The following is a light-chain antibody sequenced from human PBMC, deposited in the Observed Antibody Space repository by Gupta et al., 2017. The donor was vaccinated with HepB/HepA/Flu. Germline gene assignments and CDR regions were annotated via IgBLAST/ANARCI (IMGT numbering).Light chain of an antibody. CDR1: SSDVGGYNY. Sequence: QSALTQPAPVSGSPVQSTTISCTGTSSDVGGYNYGSWYQQHPGKAPKLMIYDVSNRPSGVSNRFSGSKSGNTASLTISGLQAEDEADYYCSSYTSSSTVVFGGGTKLTVL. V-gene: IGLV2-14*03. J-gene: IGLJ2*01. CDR3: SSYTSSSTVV. CDR2: DVS.